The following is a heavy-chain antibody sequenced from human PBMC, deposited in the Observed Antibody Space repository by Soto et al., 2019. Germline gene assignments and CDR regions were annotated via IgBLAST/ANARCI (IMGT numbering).Heavy chain of an antibody. CDR3: ARVFPDGWVEPGVVRGYLDT. Sequence: QVQLVQSGAEVKEPGSAVKVSCKAPADSFSSYGISWVRQAPGQGLEWMGGIIPIFGTTNYAEKLQGRVTITADESTNTAYMELSSLRSADTALYYCARVFPDGWVEPGVVRGYLDTWGRGTLVTVSS. V-gene: IGHV1-69*01. CDR1: ADSFSSYG. D-gene: IGHD3-3*01. J-gene: IGHJ4*02. CDR2: IIPIFGTT.